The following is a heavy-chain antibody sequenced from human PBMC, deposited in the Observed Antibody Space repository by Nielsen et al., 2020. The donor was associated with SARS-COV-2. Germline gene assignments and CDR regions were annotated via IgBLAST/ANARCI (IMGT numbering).Heavy chain of an antibody. CDR2: ISSSSSYI. Sequence: VRQAPGKGLEWVSSISSSSSYIYYADSVKGRFTISRDNAKNSLYLQMNSLRAEDTAVYCCARDFTYYYDSSGYYYPYYYYGMDVWGQGTTVTVSS. V-gene: IGHV3-21*01. D-gene: IGHD3-22*01. J-gene: IGHJ6*02. CDR3: ARDFTYYYDSSGYYYPYYYYGMDV.